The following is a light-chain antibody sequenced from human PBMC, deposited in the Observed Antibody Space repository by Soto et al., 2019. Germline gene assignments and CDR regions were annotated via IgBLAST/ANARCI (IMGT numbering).Light chain of an antibody. CDR1: QRGGGR. J-gene: IGKJ4*01. CDR3: QQATSCPPVRA. CDR2: GTT. V-gene: IGKV1-12*01. Sequence: DIQMTQSPSSVSASIGDRATITCRASQRGGGRLGWYQQKPGIAPKALIYGTTPLQSGVPSRFSGSGSGTEFTLTISSLQPEDFAAYYCQQATSCPPVRAFGGGTKVEMK.